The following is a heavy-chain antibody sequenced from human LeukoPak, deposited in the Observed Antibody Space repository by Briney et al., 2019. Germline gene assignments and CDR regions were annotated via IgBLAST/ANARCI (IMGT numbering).Heavy chain of an antibody. CDR1: GFTFSSYS. D-gene: IGHD3-22*01. V-gene: IGHV3-21*01. J-gene: IGHJ4*02. CDR3: NPYYYDSSGYYYDY. Sequence: PGGSLRLSCAASGFTFSSYSMNWVRQAPGKALEWVSSISSSSSYIYYADSVKGRFTISRDNAKNSLYLQMNSLRAEDTAVYYCNPYYYDSSGYYYDYWGQGTLVTVSS. CDR2: ISSSSSYI.